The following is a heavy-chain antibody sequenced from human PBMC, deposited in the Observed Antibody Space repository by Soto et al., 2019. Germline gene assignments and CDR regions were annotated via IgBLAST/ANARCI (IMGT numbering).Heavy chain of an antibody. D-gene: IGHD4-4*01. J-gene: IGHJ4*02. CDR1: GYTFTSYA. V-gene: IGHV1-3*01. CDR2: INAGNGNT. CDR3: ARSDPHADYSNYGVGDY. Sequence: ASVKVSCKASGYTFTSYAMHWVRQAPGQRLEWMGWINAGNGNTKYSQKFQGRVTITRDTSASTAYMELSSLRSEDTAVYYCARSDPHADYSNYGVGDYWGQGTLVTVSS.